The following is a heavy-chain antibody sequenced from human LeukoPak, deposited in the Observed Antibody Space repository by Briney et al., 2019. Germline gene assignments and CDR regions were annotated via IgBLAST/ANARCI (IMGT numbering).Heavy chain of an antibody. CDR3: ARCVRERGYYYYGMDV. D-gene: IGHD1-1*01. Sequence: GGSLRLSCAASGFTVSSNYMSWVRQAPGKGLEWVSVIYSGGSTYYADSVKGRFTISRDNSKNTLYLQMNSLRAEDTAVYYCARCVRERGYYYYGMDVWGQGTTVTVSS. CDR2: IYSGGST. CDR1: GFTVSSNY. V-gene: IGHV3-53*01. J-gene: IGHJ6*02.